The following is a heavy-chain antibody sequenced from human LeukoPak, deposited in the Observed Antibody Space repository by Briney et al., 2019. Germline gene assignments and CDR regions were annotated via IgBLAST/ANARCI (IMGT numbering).Heavy chain of an antibody. V-gene: IGHV3-7*01. CDR2: IKQDGSEK. Sequence: GGSLRLSCAASGFTFSSYWMSWVRQAPGKGLEWVANIKQDGSEKYYVDSVKGRFTISRDNAKNSLYLQMNSLRAEDTAVYYCARDSGSSSPHAYYYYGMDVWGQGTTVTVPS. CDR1: GFTFSSYW. D-gene: IGHD3-10*01. CDR3: ARDSGSSSPHAYYYYGMDV. J-gene: IGHJ6*02.